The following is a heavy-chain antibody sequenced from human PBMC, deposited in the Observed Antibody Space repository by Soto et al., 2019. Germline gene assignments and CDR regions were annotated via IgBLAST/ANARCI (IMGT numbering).Heavy chain of an antibody. D-gene: IGHD3-10*01. CDR3: AREVHGSGSRDAFDI. CDR2: IYYSGST. CDR1: GGSISSGGYY. J-gene: IGHJ3*02. Sequence: SETLSLTCTVSGGSISSGGYYWSWIRQHPGKGLEWIGYIYYSGSTYYNPSLKSRVTISVDTSKNQFSLKLSSVTAADTAVYYCAREVHGSGSRDAFDIWGQGTMVTVSS. V-gene: IGHV4-31*03.